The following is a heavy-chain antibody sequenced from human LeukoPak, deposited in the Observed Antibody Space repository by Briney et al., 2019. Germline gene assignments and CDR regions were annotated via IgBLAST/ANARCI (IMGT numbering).Heavy chain of an antibody. Sequence: GGSLRLSCAASGYIFSSYGMHWVRQAPGKGLEWVAFISYDGGDKYYADSVKGRFTISRDNSKNTLYLQMNSLRAEDTALYYCAKDSGGTYIWYFDLWGRGTLVTVSS. J-gene: IGHJ2*01. CDR2: ISYDGGDK. D-gene: IGHD1-26*01. CDR1: GYIFSSYG. CDR3: AKDSGGTYIWYFDL. V-gene: IGHV3-30*19.